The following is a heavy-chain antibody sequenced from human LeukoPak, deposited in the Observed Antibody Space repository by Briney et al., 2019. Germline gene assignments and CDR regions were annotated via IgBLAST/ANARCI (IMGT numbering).Heavy chain of an antibody. CDR2: IKKDGSEK. Sequence: PGGSLRLSCAASGFTLSSYWMSWVRQAPGKGLEWVANIKKDGSEKYYVDSVKGRFTISRDNAKNSLYLQKNSLRAEDTAVYYCARDLYRIVVVPHYFDYWGQGTLVTVSS. J-gene: IGHJ4*02. D-gene: IGHD3-22*01. V-gene: IGHV3-7*01. CDR3: ARDLYRIVVVPHYFDY. CDR1: GFTLSSYW.